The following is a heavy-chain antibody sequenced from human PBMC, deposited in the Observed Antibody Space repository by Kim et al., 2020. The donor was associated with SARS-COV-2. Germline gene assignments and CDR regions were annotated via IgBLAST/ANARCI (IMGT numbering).Heavy chain of an antibody. CDR2: ISSSSYI. Sequence: GGSLRLSCAASGFTFSSYSMNWVRQAPGKGLEWVSSISSSSYIYYADSVKGRFTISRDNAKNSLYLQMNSLRAEDTAVYYCARVETYYYDSSGYYYGGYYYYGMDVWGQGTTVTVSS. CDR3: ARVETYYYDSSGYYYGGYYYYGMDV. CDR1: GFTFSSYS. V-gene: IGHV3-21*01. D-gene: IGHD3-22*01. J-gene: IGHJ6*02.